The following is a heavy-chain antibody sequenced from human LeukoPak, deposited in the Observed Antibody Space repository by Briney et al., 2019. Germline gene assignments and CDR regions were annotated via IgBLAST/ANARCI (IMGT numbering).Heavy chain of an antibody. J-gene: IGHJ4*02. V-gene: IGHV3-23*01. CDR1: GFTFSSYA. D-gene: IGHD6-6*01. CDR2: ITDSGGDT. CDR3: AKGSSSSRPYYLDY. Sequence: GGSLRLSCAASGFTFSSYAMSWVRQAPGKGLEWVSAITDSGGDTYHADSVKGRFTISRGNSKNTLYLQMNSLRVEDTALYYCAKGSSSSRPYYLDYWGQGTLVTVSS.